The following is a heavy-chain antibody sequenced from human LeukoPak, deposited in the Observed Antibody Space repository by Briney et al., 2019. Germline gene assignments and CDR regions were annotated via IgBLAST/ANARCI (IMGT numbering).Heavy chain of an antibody. CDR2: IYYSGST. Sequence: PSETLSLTCTVSGGSISSSSYYWGWIRQPPGKGLEWIGSIYYSGSTFYNPSLKSRVTTSVDMSKSQFSLKLTSVTAADTAVYYCATPRGYSYGRLDYWGQGTLVTVSS. CDR3: ATPRGYSYGRLDY. CDR1: GGSISSSSYY. D-gene: IGHD5-18*01. V-gene: IGHV4-39*01. J-gene: IGHJ4*02.